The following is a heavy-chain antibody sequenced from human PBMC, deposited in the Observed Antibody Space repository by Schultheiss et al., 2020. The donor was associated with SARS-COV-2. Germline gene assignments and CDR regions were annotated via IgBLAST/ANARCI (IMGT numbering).Heavy chain of an antibody. D-gene: IGHD1-7*01. Sequence: ASVKVSCKASGYTFTSYDINWVRQATGQGLEWMGWINPNSGGTNYAQKFQGWVTMTRDTSISTAYMELSSLRSDDTAVYYCARGLAMWNLGGGWFDPWGQGTLVTVSS. CDR2: INPNSGGT. CDR3: ARGLAMWNLGGGWFDP. J-gene: IGHJ5*02. V-gene: IGHV1-2*04. CDR1: GYTFTSYD.